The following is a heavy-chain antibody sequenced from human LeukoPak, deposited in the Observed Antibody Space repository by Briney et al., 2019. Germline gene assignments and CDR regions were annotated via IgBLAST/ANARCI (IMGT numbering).Heavy chain of an antibody. Sequence: GGSLRLSCAYSEFTFSSYAMSWVRQAPGKGLEWVSAISGSGGSTYYADSVKGRFTISRDNSKNTLYLQMNSLRAEDTAVYYCAKDSGDFWSGYYITIYGMDVWGQGTTVTVSS. J-gene: IGHJ6*02. CDR3: AKDSGDFWSGYYITIYGMDV. D-gene: IGHD3-3*01. CDR1: EFTFSSYA. CDR2: ISGSGGST. V-gene: IGHV3-23*01.